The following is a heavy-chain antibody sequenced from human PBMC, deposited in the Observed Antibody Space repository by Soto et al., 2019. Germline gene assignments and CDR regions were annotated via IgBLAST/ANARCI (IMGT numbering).Heavy chain of an antibody. Sequence: TCAVSGGSISSGGYSWSWIRQPPGKGLEWIGYIYYSGSTNYNPSLKSRVTISVDTSKNQFSLKLSSVTAADTAVYYCARDPTGSFDYWGQGTLVTVSS. CDR2: IYYSGST. D-gene: IGHD1-26*01. CDR3: ARDPTGSFDY. J-gene: IGHJ4*02. CDR1: GGSISSGGYS. V-gene: IGHV4-61*08.